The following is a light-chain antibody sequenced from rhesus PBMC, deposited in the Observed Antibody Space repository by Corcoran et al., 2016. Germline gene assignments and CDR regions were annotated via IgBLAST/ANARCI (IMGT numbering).Light chain of an antibody. J-gene: IGKJ4*01. Sequence: DIQMSQSPSSLSASVGDRVTITCRASQAISSYLNWYQQKLGKAPKLLIYYANSLASGVPSRFSGSGSGTDFARTIGSLQPEDVATEYCQQCNRNPLTFGGGTKVELK. CDR3: QQCNRNPLT. CDR1: QAISSY. CDR2: YAN. V-gene: IGKV1-32*02.